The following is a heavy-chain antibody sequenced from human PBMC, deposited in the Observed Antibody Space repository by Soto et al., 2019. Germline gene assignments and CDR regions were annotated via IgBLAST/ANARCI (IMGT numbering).Heavy chain of an antibody. V-gene: IGHV1-69*02. J-gene: IGHJ5*02. CDR3: ARSSIEVAESRGYWFDP. D-gene: IGHD6-19*01. CDR2: IIPILGIA. CDR1: GGTFSSYT. Sequence: QVQLVQSGAEVKKPGSSVKVSCKASGGTFSSYTISWVRQAPGQGLEWMGRIIPILGIANYAQKFQGRVTITADKSTSRAYMELSSLRSEHTAVYYCARSSIEVAESRGYWFDPCGQGTLVTVSS.